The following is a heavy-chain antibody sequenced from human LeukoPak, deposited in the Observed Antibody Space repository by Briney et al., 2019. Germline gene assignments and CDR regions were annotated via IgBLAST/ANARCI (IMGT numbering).Heavy chain of an antibody. Sequence: PSETLSLTCTVSGGSISSYYWSWIRQPPGKGLEWIGYIYYSGSTNYNPSLKSRVTISVDTSKNQFSLKLSSVTAADTAVYYCARHVITMVRGVITRSRYWYFDLWGRGTLVTVSS. CDR2: IYYSGST. CDR3: ARHVITMVRGVITRSRYWYFDL. V-gene: IGHV4-59*08. J-gene: IGHJ2*01. CDR1: GGSISSYY. D-gene: IGHD3-10*01.